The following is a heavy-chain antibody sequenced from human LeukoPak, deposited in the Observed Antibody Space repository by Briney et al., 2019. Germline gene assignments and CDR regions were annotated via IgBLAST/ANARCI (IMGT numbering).Heavy chain of an antibody. D-gene: IGHD2-15*01. CDR2: ISAYNGNT. Sequence: ASVKVSCKASGYTFTSYGISWVRQAPGQGLEWMGWISAYNGNTNYAQKFQDRVTITRNTSISTAYMELSSLRSEDTAVYYCARGREVVVAATLPYDYWGQGTLVTVSS. CDR3: ARGREVVVAATLPYDY. CDR1: GYTFTSYG. J-gene: IGHJ4*02. V-gene: IGHV1-18*01.